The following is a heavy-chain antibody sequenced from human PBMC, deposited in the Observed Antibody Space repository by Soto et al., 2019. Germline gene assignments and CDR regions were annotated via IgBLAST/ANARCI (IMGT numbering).Heavy chain of an antibody. CDR3: ARRFLPSGIAAADYGMDV. J-gene: IGHJ6*02. V-gene: IGHV5-51*01. CDR1: GYSFTSYW. CDR2: IYPGDSDT. Sequence: LGESLKISCKGSGYSFTSYWIGWVRQMPGKGLEWMGIIYPGDSDTRYSPSFQGQVTISADKSISTAYLQWSSLKASDTAMYYCARRFLPSGIAAADYGMDVWGQGTTVTVSS. D-gene: IGHD6-13*01.